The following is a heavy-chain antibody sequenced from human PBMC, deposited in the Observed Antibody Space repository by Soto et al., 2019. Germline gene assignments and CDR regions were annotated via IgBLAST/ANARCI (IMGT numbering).Heavy chain of an antibody. V-gene: IGHV4-59*01. D-gene: IGHD3-9*01. J-gene: IGHJ5*02. CDR1: GGSISSYY. Sequence: SETLSLTCTVSGGSISSYYWSWIRQPPGKGLEWIGYIYYSGSTNYNPSLKSRVTISVDTSKNQFSLKLSSVTAADTAVYYCARGDYDILTGYSSVPWFDPWGQGTLVTVSS. CDR2: IYYSGST. CDR3: ARGDYDILTGYSSVPWFDP.